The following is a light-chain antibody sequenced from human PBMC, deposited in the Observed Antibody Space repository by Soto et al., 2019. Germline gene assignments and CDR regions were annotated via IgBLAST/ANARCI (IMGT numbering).Light chain of an antibody. V-gene: IGKV3-20*01. CDR2: DAS. CDR1: QSVSSY. J-gene: IGKJ1*01. CDR3: QHYDSARWT. Sequence: EIVMTQSPATLSVSPGERATLSCRASQSVSSYLAWYQQKPGQAPRLRIYDASRRATGIPDRFSGSGSGTDFSLTISRLEPEDFAVYYCQHYDSARWTFGLGTKVDI.